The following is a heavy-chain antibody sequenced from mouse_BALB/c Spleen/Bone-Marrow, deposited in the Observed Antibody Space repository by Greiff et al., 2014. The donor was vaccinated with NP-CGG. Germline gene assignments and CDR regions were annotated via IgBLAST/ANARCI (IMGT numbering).Heavy chain of an antibody. J-gene: IGHJ3*01. CDR3: ARHDGYRTWFAY. D-gene: IGHD2-3*01. Sequence: EVKLEESGGGLVQPGGSLKLSCATSGFTFSDYYMYWVRQTPEKRLEWVAYIRNGGGSTYYPDTVKGRFTISRDNAKNTLYLQMSRLKSEDTAMYYCARHDGYRTWFAYWGQGTLVTVSA. CDR1: GFTFSDYY. V-gene: IGHV5-12*02. CDR2: IRNGGGST.